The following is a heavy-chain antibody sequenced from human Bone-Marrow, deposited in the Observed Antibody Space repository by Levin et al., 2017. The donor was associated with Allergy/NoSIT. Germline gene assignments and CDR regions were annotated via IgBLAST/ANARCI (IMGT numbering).Heavy chain of an antibody. J-gene: IGHJ3*02. CDR2: ISAYNGNT. V-gene: IGHV1-18*01. Sequence: GESLKISCKASGYTFTSYGISWVRQAPGQGLEWMGWISAYNGNTNYAQKLQGRVTMTTDTSTSTAYMELRSLRSDDTAVYYCARASRTTAAAGGGGDAFDIWGQGTMVTVSS. D-gene: IGHD6-25*01. CDR3: ARASRTTAAAGGGGDAFDI. CDR1: GYTFTSYG.